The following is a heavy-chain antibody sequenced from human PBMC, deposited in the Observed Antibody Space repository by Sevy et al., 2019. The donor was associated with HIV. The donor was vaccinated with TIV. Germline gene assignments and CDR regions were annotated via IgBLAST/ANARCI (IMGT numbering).Heavy chain of an antibody. CDR3: ATDGDCSGGSCYSGLLLLAYYFDY. V-gene: IGHV3-30*03. Sequence: EGSLRLSCAASGFTFSSYGMHWVLQAPGKGLEWVAVIPYDGSNKYYADSVKGRFTISRDNSKNTLYLQMNSLRAEDTAVYYSATDGDCSGGSCYSGLLLLAYYFDYWGQGTLVTVSS. CDR1: GFTFSSYG. J-gene: IGHJ4*02. CDR2: IPYDGSNK. D-gene: IGHD2-15*01.